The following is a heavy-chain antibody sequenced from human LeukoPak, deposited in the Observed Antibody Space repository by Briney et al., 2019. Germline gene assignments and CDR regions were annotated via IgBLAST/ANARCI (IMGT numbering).Heavy chain of an antibody. CDR2: ISYNSNYI. J-gene: IGHJ4*02. Sequence: GGSLRLSCAGSGFTFSSHGMNWVHQAPGKGLEWVSFISYNSNYIFYADSVKGRFTISRDNARNSLYMHMNSLRAEDTAVYYCARDNGDDIWDSWGQGTLVTVSS. CDR3: ARDNGDDIWDS. CDR1: GFTFSSHG. V-gene: IGHV3-21*01. D-gene: IGHD3-9*01.